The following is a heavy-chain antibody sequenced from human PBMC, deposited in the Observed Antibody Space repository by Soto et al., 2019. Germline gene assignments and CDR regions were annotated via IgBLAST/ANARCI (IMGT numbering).Heavy chain of an antibody. CDR2: IDPSDSYT. V-gene: IGHV5-10-1*01. Sequence: GESLKISCKGSGYSFTSYWISWVRQMPGKGLEWMGRIDPSDSYTNYSPSFQGHVTISADKSISTAYLQWSSLKASDTAMYYCARGGSNGSGSYYSYYYYYYMDVWGKGTTVTVSS. J-gene: IGHJ6*03. CDR1: GYSFTSYW. D-gene: IGHD3-10*01. CDR3: ARGGSNGSGSYYSYYYYYYMDV.